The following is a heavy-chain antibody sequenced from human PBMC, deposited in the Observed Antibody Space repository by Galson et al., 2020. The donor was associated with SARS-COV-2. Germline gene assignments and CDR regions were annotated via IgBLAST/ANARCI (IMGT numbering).Heavy chain of an antibody. CDR3: ARDGQSSRGWAFDY. V-gene: IGHV3-33*01. D-gene: IGHD6-19*01. J-gene: IGHJ4*02. CDR2: IFFDGSEK. CDR1: GFTFSDHA. Sequence: GESLKISCAASGFTFSDHAMHWVRLAPGKGLEWVAQIFFDGSEKYYGDSVRGRFTISRDSSKNTVYLEMNNLRVDDTAVYYCARDGQSSRGWAFDYWGQGTLLTVSS.